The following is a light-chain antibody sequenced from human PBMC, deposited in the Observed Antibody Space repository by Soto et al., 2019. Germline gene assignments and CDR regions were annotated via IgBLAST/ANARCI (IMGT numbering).Light chain of an antibody. V-gene: IGKV3-20*01. CDR1: QSVTSRY. CDR2: GIS. CDR3: QQYSTLPHT. Sequence: ENVLTQSPGTLSLSPVEGATLSCRATQSVTSRYFAWYQQKPGQAPRLLIYGISSRATDIPDRFSGSGSGTDYTLTISRLEPEDFGVYYCQQYSTLPHTFGQGTKLEVK. J-gene: IGKJ2*01.